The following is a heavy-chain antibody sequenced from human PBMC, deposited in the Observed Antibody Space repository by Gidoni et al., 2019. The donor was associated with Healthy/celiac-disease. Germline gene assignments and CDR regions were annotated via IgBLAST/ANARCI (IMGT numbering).Heavy chain of an antibody. D-gene: IGHD2-15*01. CDR1: GGSISSYY. Sequence: QVQLQESGPGLVKPSETLSLTCTVSGGSISSYYWSWIRQPPGKGLEWIGYLYYSGSTNYNPSLKSRVTISVDTSKNQFSLKLSSVTAADTAVYYCARAERGGWYYLDYWGQGTLVTVSS. CDR3: ARAERGGWYYLDY. J-gene: IGHJ4*02. CDR2: LYYSGST. V-gene: IGHV4-59*01.